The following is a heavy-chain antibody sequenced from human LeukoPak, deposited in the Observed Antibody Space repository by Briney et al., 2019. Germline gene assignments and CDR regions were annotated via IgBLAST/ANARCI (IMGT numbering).Heavy chain of an antibody. V-gene: IGHV1-2*02. D-gene: IGHD3-10*01. CDR2: INPNSGGT. CDR1: GYTFTDYY. J-gene: IGHJ3*02. CDR3: ARGSGQSRGAFDI. Sequence: ASVKVSCKASGYTFTDYYMHWVRQAPGQGLEWMGWINPNSGGTNYAQKFQGRVTMTRDTSISTAYMELSRLRSDDTAVYYCARGSGQSRGAFDIWGQGTMVTVSS.